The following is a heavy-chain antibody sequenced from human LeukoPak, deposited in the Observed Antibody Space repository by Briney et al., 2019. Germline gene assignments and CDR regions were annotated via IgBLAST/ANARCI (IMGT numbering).Heavy chain of an antibody. CDR3: ARALDGTRNAFDI. CDR1: GFTFSTYW. Sequence: GGSLRLSCAASGFTFSTYWMHWVRQAPGEGLVWVSRISSDGSSTNYADSVKGRFTISGDSAKNTLYPQMNSLRAEDTAVYYCARALDGTRNAFDIWGQGTMVTVSS. D-gene: IGHD5-24*01. CDR2: ISSDGSST. J-gene: IGHJ3*02. V-gene: IGHV3-74*01.